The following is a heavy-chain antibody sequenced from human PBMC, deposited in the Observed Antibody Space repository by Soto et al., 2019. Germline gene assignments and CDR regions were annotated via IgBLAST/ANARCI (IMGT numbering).Heavy chain of an antibody. Sequence: QVTLKESGPVLVKPTETLTLTCTVSGFSLSNARMGVSWIRQPPGKALEWLAHIFSNDEKSYSTSLKSRLTTSKDTSKSQVVLTMTNMDPVDTATYYCARIRGSGSYPNWFDPWGQGTLVTVSS. J-gene: IGHJ5*02. V-gene: IGHV2-26*01. CDR3: ARIRGSGSYPNWFDP. CDR2: IFSNDEK. CDR1: GFSLSNARMG. D-gene: IGHD3-10*01.